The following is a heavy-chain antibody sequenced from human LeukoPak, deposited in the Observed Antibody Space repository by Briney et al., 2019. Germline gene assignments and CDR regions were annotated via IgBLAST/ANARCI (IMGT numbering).Heavy chain of an antibody. CDR3: ARGQVVRDY. CDR2: INHSGST. D-gene: IGHD2-15*01. V-gene: IGHV4-34*01. CDR1: GESFSSYY. Sequence: SETLSLTCAVYGESFSSYYWSWIRQPPGKGLEWIGEINHSGSTNYNPSLKSRVTISVDTSKNQFSLNLTSVTAADTAVYYCARGQVVRDYWGQGTLVTVSS. J-gene: IGHJ4*02.